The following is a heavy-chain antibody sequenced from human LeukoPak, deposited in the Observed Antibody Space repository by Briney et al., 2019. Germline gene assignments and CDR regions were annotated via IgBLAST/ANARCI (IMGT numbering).Heavy chain of an antibody. Sequence: SETLSLTCTVSGGSISSSCYYWGWIRQPPGKGLKWIGSIYYTGSTYYNPSLKSRVTISVDTSKYQFSLKLSSVTAADTAVYYCARDTSIGLDYWGQGTLVTVSS. CDR1: GGSISSSCYY. J-gene: IGHJ4*02. D-gene: IGHD3-16*01. V-gene: IGHV4-39*07. CDR3: ARDTSIGLDY. CDR2: IYYTGST.